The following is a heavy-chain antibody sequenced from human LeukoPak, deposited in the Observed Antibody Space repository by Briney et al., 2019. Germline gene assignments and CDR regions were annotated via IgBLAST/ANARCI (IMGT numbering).Heavy chain of an antibody. V-gene: IGHV3-30*02. J-gene: IGHJ4*02. Sequence: GGSLRLSCVASGFTFNTHGMHWVRQAPGKGLEWVAFIQFDGSKIDYADSVKGRFTISRDNSKNTLYLQMNSLRAEDTAVYYCAKDIDFWSVYYFDYWGQGTLVTVSS. CDR3: AKDIDFWSVYYFDY. CDR2: IQFDGSKI. D-gene: IGHD3-3*01. CDR1: GFTFNTHG.